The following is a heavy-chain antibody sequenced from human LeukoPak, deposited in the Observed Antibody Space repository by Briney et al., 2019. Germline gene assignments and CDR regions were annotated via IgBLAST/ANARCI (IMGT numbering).Heavy chain of an antibody. Sequence: GGSLRLSCAASEFTFSNYWMTLVRQAPGKGLEWVANIKQDGSEMYYVDSVKGRFTISRDNAKNSLYLQMNGLRAEDTAVYYCVRSPFSNGYWGQGTLVTVSS. CDR1: EFTFSNYW. CDR3: VRSPFSNGY. D-gene: IGHD4-11*01. CDR2: IKQDGSEM. J-gene: IGHJ4*02. V-gene: IGHV3-7*03.